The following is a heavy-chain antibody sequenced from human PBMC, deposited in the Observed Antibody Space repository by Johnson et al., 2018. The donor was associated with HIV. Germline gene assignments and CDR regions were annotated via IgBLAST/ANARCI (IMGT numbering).Heavy chain of an antibody. Sequence: VQLVESGGGLVQPGGSLRLSCAASGFTVSSNYMNWVRQAPGKGLEWVANIKQDGSEKYYVDSVKGRFTISRDNAKNSLYLQMNSLRAEDTAVYYCARDRWGSSMRSDAFDIWGQGTMVTVSS. D-gene: IGHD3-16*01. CDR2: IKQDGSEK. V-gene: IGHV3-7*05. CDR3: ARDRWGSSMRSDAFDI. CDR1: GFTVSSNY. J-gene: IGHJ3*02.